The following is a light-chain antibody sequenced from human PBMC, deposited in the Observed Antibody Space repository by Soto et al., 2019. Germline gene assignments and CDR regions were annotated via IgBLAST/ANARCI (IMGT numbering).Light chain of an antibody. CDR2: AAS. J-gene: IGKJ5*01. CDR1: QGISSY. CDR3: QQFKNYPIT. Sequence: AIRMTQSPSSLSASTGDRVTITYRASQGISSYLAWYQHTPGAAPKLLIYAASALHSGVPSRFSGSGSGTDFTLTISSLHPEDFAVYFCQQFKNYPITFGQGTRLEI. V-gene: IGKV1-8*01.